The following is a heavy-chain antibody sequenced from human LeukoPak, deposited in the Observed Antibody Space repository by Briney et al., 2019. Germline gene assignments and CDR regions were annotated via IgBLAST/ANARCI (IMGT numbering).Heavy chain of an antibody. J-gene: IGHJ4*02. CDR2: ISAYNGNT. Sequence: ASVKVSCEASGYTFTSYGISWVRQAPGQGLEWMGWISAYNGNTNYAQKLQGRVTMTTDTSTSTAYMELRSLRSDDTAVYYCARGVPSRAYYYDSSGYQDWGQGTLVTVSS. V-gene: IGHV1-18*01. CDR1: GYTFTSYG. CDR3: ARGVPSRAYYYDSSGYQD. D-gene: IGHD3-22*01.